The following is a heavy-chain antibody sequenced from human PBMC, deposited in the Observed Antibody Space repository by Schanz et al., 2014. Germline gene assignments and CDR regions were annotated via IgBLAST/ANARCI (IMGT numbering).Heavy chain of an antibody. J-gene: IGHJ4*02. V-gene: IGHV3-11*01. Sequence: VQLVESGGGLVKPGGSLRLSCTASGFPFSDYFMAWIRQPPGRGLEWVSYIGNGGVTIYYADSVKGRFTISRDNSKNSLYPQMNSLRAEDTAVYYCARLGGSVFDYWAQGTLVTVSS. CDR2: IGNGGVTI. CDR3: ARLGGSVFDY. CDR1: GFPFSDYF. D-gene: IGHD3-10*01.